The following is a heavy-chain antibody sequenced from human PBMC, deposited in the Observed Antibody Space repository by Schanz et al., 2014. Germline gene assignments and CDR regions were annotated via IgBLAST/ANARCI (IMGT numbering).Heavy chain of an antibody. CDR2: INPYSGAT. D-gene: IGHD1-7*01. V-gene: IGHV1-2*02. CDR1: GYTFTGYY. J-gene: IGHJ5*02. CDR3: ARDQTGTTNWFDP. Sequence: QVQLLQSGAEVKKPGASVKVSCKASGYTFTGYYMHWVRQTPGQGLEWMGCINPYSGATYYAQKFQGRVTLTSDASLTTVYMEVHSLTSDDTAVFFCARDQTGTTNWFDPWGQGTLVTVSS.